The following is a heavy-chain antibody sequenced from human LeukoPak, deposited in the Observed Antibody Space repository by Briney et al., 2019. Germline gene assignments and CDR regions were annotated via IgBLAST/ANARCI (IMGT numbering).Heavy chain of an antibody. V-gene: IGHV4-39*07. J-gene: IGHJ4*02. CDR2: IYYSGST. D-gene: IGHD1-26*01. Sequence: SETLSLTCTVSGGSISSSSYYWGWIRQPPGKGLEWIGSIYYSGSTYYNPSLKSRVTISVDTSKNQFSLKLSSVTAADTAVYYCARLELRSMDYWGQGTLVTVSS. CDR3: ARLELRSMDY. CDR1: GGSISSSSYY.